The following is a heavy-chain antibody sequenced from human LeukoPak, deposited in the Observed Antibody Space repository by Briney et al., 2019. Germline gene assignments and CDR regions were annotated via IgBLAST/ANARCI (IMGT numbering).Heavy chain of an antibody. D-gene: IGHD3-10*01. J-gene: IGHJ6*02. Sequence: VASVKVSCKASGYTFTDDGISWVRQSPGQGLEWMGWISPYNGNTKYADKVLGRVTMSTDISTTTAYMELRGLRSDDTAVYNCARIQVNWYGEVTPLSPPNYGMDVWGRGTTVIVSS. CDR1: GYTFTDDG. V-gene: IGHV1-18*01. CDR2: ISPYNGNT. CDR3: ARIQVNWYGEVTPLSPPNYGMDV.